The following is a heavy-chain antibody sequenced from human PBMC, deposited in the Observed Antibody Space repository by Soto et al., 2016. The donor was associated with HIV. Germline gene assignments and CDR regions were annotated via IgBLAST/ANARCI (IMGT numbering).Heavy chain of an antibody. D-gene: IGHD3-10*01. CDR1: GYTFTTYG. Sequence: QVQLVQSGAEVKKPGASVKVSCKASGYTFTTYGISWVRQAPGQGLEWMGWISAYNGNTNYAQKLQGRVTMTTDTSTSTAYMELRSLRSDDAAVYFCAATLMSGLGSDSKGEYWPNALRVWGQGTTVTVFS. CDR3: AATLMSGLGSDSKGEYWPNALRV. V-gene: IGHV1-18*01. CDR2: ISAYNGNT. J-gene: IGHJ6*02.